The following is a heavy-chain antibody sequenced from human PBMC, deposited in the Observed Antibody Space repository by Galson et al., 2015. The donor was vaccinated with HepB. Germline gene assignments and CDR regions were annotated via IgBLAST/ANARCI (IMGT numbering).Heavy chain of an antibody. CDR1: GGTFSSYS. J-gene: IGHJ3*02. V-gene: IGHV1-69*04. CDR3: ARDGWSGNYFDGAFDM. Sequence: SVKVACKASGGTFSSYSISWVRQAPGQGLEWMGRSIPILGRANYAQQVQVRVTITADKYTHTSYMEVSSLRSEDTAVYYCARDGWSGNYFDGAFDMWGQGTMVTVSS. CDR2: SIPILGRA. D-gene: IGHD1-26*01.